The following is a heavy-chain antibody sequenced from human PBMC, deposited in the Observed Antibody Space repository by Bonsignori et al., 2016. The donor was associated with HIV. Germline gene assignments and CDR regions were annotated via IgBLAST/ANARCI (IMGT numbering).Heavy chain of an antibody. Sequence: WIRQPPGKGLEWVSAISGSGGSTYYADSVKGRFTISRDNSKNTLYLQMNSLRAEDTAVYYCAKRPRRGIFGVDDAFDIWGQGTMVTVSS. CDR3: AKRPRRGIFGVDDAFDI. J-gene: IGHJ3*02. V-gene: IGHV3-23*01. CDR2: ISGSGGST. D-gene: IGHD3-3*01.